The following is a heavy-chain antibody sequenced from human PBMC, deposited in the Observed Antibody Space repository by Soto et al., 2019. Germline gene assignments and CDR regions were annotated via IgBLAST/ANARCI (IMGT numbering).Heavy chain of an antibody. Sequence: EVQVLESGGGLAQPGGSLRLSCAASGFTFSNYPMSWVRQAPGKGLEWVSGMSGSGASTYYADSVKGRFTISRDNSKNTLYLQMNSLRGEDTAIYYCAKVGSGWYYFDYWGQGTLVTVSS. D-gene: IGHD6-19*01. V-gene: IGHV3-23*01. CDR3: AKVGSGWYYFDY. CDR1: GFTFSNYP. CDR2: MSGSGAST. J-gene: IGHJ4*02.